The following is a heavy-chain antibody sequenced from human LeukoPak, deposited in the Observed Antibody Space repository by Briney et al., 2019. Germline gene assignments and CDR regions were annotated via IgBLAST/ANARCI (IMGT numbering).Heavy chain of an antibody. Sequence: GGSLRLSCAASGFTFSSYWMHWVRQAPGKGLVWVSRITGDGSGANYADSVKGRFTISRDNAKNTLYLQMNSLRAEDTAVYFCAKRGVVIRVILVGFHKEAYYFDSWGQGALVTVSS. CDR2: ITGDGSGA. CDR1: GFTFSSYW. D-gene: IGHD3-22*01. V-gene: IGHV3-74*01. CDR3: AKRGVVIRVILVGFHKEAYYFDS. J-gene: IGHJ4*02.